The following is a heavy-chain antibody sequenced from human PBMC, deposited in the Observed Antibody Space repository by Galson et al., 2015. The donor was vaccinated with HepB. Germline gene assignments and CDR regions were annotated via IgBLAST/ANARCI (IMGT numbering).Heavy chain of an antibody. Sequence: ASGLTFRDIAMSWFRQAPGKGLERIGFIRSNTYGGTTQYAASVKGRFTISRDDSKSISYLQMNSLKTDDTAVYFCSSGNYDGGSDHWGQGTLVTVSS. D-gene: IGHD1-7*01. CDR3: SSGNYDGGSDH. CDR2: IRSNTYGGTT. V-gene: IGHV3-49*03. CDR1: GLTFRDIA. J-gene: IGHJ4*02.